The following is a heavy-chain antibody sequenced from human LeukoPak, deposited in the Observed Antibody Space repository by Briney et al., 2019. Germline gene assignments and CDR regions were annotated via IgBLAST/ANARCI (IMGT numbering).Heavy chain of an antibody. CDR2: ISSGSSYT. Sequence: GGSLRLSCAASGFTFSDYYMSWIRQAPGKGLEWVSYISSGSSYTNYADSVKGRFTISRDNAKNSLYLQMNSLRAEDTAVYYCARARGELVDYWGQGSLVTVSS. CDR1: GFTFSDYY. D-gene: IGHD1-26*01. J-gene: IGHJ4*02. CDR3: ARARGELVDY. V-gene: IGHV3-11*05.